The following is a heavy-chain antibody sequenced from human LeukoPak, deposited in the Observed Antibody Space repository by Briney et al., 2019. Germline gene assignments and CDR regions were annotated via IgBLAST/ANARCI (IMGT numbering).Heavy chain of an antibody. J-gene: IGHJ4*02. CDR2: ISGSGGST. V-gene: IGHV3-23*01. CDR1: GFTFSSYA. D-gene: IGHD3-10*01. CDR3: AKGPASLLWFGELFY. Sequence: GGSLRLSCAASGFTFSSYAMSWVCQAPGKGLEWVSAISGSGGSTYYADSVKGRFTISRDNSKNTLYLQMNSLRAEDTAVYYCAKGPASLLWFGELFYWGQGTLVTVSS.